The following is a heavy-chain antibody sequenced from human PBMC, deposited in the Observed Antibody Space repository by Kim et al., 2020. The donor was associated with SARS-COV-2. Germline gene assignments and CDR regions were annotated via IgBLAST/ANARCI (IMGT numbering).Heavy chain of an antibody. D-gene: IGHD3-3*01. V-gene: IGHV4-59*08. Sequence: SETLSLTCTVSGGSISSYYWSWIRQPPGKGLEWIGYIYYSGSTNYNPSLKSRVTISVDTSKNQFSLKLSSVTAADTAVYYCARLRGDFWSGYYWYYYYY. CDR1: GGSISSYY. CDR3: ARLRGDFWSGYYWYYYYY. CDR2: IYYSGST. J-gene: IGHJ6*03.